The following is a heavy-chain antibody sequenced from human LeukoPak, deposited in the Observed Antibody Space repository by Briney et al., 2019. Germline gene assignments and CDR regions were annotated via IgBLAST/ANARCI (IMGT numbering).Heavy chain of an antibody. CDR1: GGSIISSSYY. D-gene: IGHD6-13*01. CDR3: ARSWIAAAFDY. J-gene: IGHJ4*02. Sequence: SETLSLTCTVSGGSIISSSYYWGWIRQPPGKGLEWIGSIYYSGSTYYNPSLKSRVTISVDTSKNQFSLKLSSVTAADTAVYYCARSWIAAAFDYWGQGTLVTVSS. CDR2: IYYSGST. V-gene: IGHV4-39*01.